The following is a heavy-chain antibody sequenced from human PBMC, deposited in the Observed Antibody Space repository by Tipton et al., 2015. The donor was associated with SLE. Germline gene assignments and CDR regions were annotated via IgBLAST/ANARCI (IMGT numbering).Heavy chain of an antibody. CDR2: VYHSGSA. J-gene: IGHJ4*02. V-gene: IGHV4-30-2*01. D-gene: IGHD6-19*01. CDR3: ASEILRDYGSAWGPDY. Sequence: LSLTCAVSGGSIGSGGYSWNWIRQPPGKGLEWIGYVYHSGSAYYNPSLKSRVTISVDRSRNQFSLILTSVTAADTAVYYCASEILRDYGSAWGPDYWGQGTLVTVSS. CDR1: GGSIGSGGYS.